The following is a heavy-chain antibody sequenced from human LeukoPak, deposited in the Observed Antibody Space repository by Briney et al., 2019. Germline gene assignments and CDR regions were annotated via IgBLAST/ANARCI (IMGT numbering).Heavy chain of an antibody. J-gene: IGHJ4*02. CDR3: AKAPPIITLIGFGYYFDS. CDR2: ITDSGANT. CDR1: GFTFSNYW. D-gene: IGHD3-22*01. V-gene: IGHV3-23*01. Sequence: GGSLRLSCAASGFTFSNYWMSWVRQAPGKGLEWVSTITDSGANTYYADSVKGRFTISRDNSGATLFLQMNSLRVEDAALYYCAKAPPIITLIGFGYYFDSWGLGTLVTVSS.